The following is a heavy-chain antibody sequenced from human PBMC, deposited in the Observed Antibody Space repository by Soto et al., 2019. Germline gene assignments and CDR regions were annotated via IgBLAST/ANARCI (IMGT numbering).Heavy chain of an antibody. CDR3: ALWGFRDGNNSKYNYSGMDV. CDR2: IIPNFGTA. CDR1: GGTFNRYT. Sequence: VQLVQSGAEVKKPGSSVKLSCKASGGTFNRYTISWVRQAPGQGLEWMGGIIPNFGTANYAQKFQGRVAIIADESTSAAYMELRSLRSEDTAVYYCALWGFRDGNNSKYNYSGMDVWGQGTTVTASS. V-gene: IGHV1-69*01. J-gene: IGHJ6*02. D-gene: IGHD1-1*01.